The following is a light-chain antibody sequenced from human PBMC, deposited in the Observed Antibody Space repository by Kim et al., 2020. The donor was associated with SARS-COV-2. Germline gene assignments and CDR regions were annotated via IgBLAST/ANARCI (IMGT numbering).Light chain of an antibody. J-gene: IGKJ3*01. V-gene: IGKV2-30*01. CDR2: KVS. Sequence: PAPISCRSRHSHVYSYGNIYLNGFHQRPGQSPRRLIYKVSNRDSGVPDRFSGRGSGTDFTLQITRVEAEGVGVYYCMQGTHWPFGFGPGTKVDIK. CDR1: HSHVYSYGNIY. CDR3: MQGTHWPFG.